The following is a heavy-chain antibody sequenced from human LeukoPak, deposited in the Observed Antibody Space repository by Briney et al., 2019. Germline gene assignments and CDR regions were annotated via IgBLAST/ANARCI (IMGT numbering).Heavy chain of an antibody. CDR1: GGSISSSSYY. CDR3: ARVDIVATGDQTFDY. V-gene: IGHV4-39*01. D-gene: IGHD5-12*01. Sequence: SETLSLTCTVSGGSISSSSYYWGWIRQPPGKGLEWIGSIYYSGSTYYNPSLKSRVTISVDTSKNQFSLKLSSVTAADTAVYYCARVDIVATGDQTFDYWGQGTLVTVSS. J-gene: IGHJ4*02. CDR2: IYYSGST.